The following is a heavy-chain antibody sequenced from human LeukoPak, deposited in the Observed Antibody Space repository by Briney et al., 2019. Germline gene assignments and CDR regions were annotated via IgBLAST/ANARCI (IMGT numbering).Heavy chain of an antibody. Sequence: GRSLRLSCAASGFTFSTYPMHWVRQAPGKGLEWVAVIANDGKDKHYADSVEGRFTISRDNSKNTLYLQMNSLRGEDTAVYHCARDRKYGAAVYDFDYWGQGTLVTVSS. CDR1: GFTFSTYP. CDR2: IANDGKDK. D-gene: IGHD4-17*01. CDR3: ARDRKYGAAVYDFDY. V-gene: IGHV3-30*04. J-gene: IGHJ4*02.